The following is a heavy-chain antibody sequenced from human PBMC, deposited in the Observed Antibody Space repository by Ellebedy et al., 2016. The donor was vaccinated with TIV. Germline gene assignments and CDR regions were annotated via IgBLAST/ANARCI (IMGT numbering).Heavy chain of an antibody. CDR3: ARGGTFGGY. D-gene: IGHD2/OR15-2a*01. CDR2: IYSGGNT. CDR1: GFTVSNNY. Sequence: PGGSLRLSCAASGFTVSNNYMRWVRQAPGKGLEWVSLIYSGGNTYYADSVRGRFTISRDKSKNPLHLQMNSLRAEDTAVYYCARGGTFGGYWGRGTLVTVSS. J-gene: IGHJ4*02. V-gene: IGHV3-66*01.